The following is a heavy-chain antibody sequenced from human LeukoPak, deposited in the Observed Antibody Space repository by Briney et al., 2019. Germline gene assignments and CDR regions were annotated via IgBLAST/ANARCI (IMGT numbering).Heavy chain of an antibody. V-gene: IGHV3-21*01. J-gene: IGHJ5*02. CDR1: GFTFSSCS. Sequence: GGSLRLSCAASGFTFSSCSMNWVRQAPGKGLEWVSSISSSSSYIYYADSVKGRFTISRDNAKNSLYLQMNSLRAEDTAVYYCARDHEKWLVPWFDPWGQGPLVTVSS. CDR3: ARDHEKWLVPWFDP. CDR2: ISSSSSYI. D-gene: IGHD6-19*01.